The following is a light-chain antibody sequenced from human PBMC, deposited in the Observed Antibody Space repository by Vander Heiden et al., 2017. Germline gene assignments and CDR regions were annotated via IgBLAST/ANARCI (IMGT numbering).Light chain of an antibody. CDR3: QQSDSTPWT. CDR1: QDISSY. Sequence: TQMTQSPSSLSASVGDRVTITCRASQDISSYLNWYQQKPGKAPKLLIYAASSLQSGVPSRFSGSGSGTDFTLTISSLQPEDIATYYCQQSDSTPWTFGQGTKVEIK. CDR2: AAS. V-gene: IGKV1-39*01. J-gene: IGKJ1*01.